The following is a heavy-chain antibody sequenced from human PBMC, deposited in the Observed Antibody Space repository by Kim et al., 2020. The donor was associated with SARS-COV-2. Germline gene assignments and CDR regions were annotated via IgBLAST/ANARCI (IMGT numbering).Heavy chain of an antibody. CDR1: GYTFTSYG. V-gene: IGHV1-18*01. Sequence: ASVKVSCKASGYTFTSYGISWVRQAPGQGLEWMGWISAYNGNTNYAQKLQGRVTMTTDTSTSTAYMELRSLRSDDTAVYYCARETTLRFLEWLGGSDYYYYGMDVWGQGTTVTVSS. J-gene: IGHJ6*02. CDR3: ARETTLRFLEWLGGSDYYYYGMDV. D-gene: IGHD3-3*01. CDR2: ISAYNGNT.